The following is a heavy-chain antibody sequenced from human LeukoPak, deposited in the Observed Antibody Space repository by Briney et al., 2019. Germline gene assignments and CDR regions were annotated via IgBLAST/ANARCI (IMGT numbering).Heavy chain of an antibody. V-gene: IGHV4-30-2*02. J-gene: IGHJ3*02. CDR2: IYHSGST. CDR1: GGSISSGGYY. CDR3: ARSLRFLERDAFDI. D-gene: IGHD3-3*01. Sequence: PSETLSLTCTVSGGSISSGGYYWSWIRQPPGKGLEWIGYIYHSGSTYYNPSLKSRVTISVDRSKNQFSLKLSSVTAADTAVYYCARSLRFLERDAFDIWGQGTMVTVSS.